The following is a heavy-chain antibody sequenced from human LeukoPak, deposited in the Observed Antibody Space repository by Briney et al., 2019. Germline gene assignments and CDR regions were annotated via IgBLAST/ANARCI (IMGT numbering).Heavy chain of an antibody. CDR2: INPNSGGT. V-gene: IGHV1-2*02. J-gene: IGHJ4*02. CDR3: ARTKNYYGSGSYYRGTFDY. Sequence: GASVKVSCKASGYTFTGYYMHWVRQAPGQGLEWMGWINPNSGGTNYAQKFQGRVTMTRDTSISTAYMELSRLRSDDTAVYYCARTKNYYGSGSYYRGTFDYWGQGTLVTVSS. D-gene: IGHD3-10*01. CDR1: GYTFTGYY.